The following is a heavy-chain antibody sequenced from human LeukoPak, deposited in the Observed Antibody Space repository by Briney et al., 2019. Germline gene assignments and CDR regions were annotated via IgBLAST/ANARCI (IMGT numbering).Heavy chain of an antibody. CDR2: ISASTTTT. D-gene: IGHD5-18*01. CDR3: AKATDTYGYLFDQ. Sequence: GGSLRLSCAASGFTFSRYEMNWVRQAPGKGLEWVSYISASTTTTYYEDSVKGRFTISRDNAKNSLHLQMSSLRDEDTAIYYCAKATDTYGYLFDQWGQGTLVTVSS. V-gene: IGHV3-48*03. CDR1: GFTFSRYE. J-gene: IGHJ4*02.